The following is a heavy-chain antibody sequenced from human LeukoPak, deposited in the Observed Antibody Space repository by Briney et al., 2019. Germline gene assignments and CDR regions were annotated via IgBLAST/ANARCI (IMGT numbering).Heavy chain of an antibody. CDR2: ISGSGGST. V-gene: IGHV3-23*01. Sequence: GGSLRLSCAASGFSFSSYAMSWVRQAPGKGLEWVSGISGSGGSTYYADSVKGRFTISRDNAKNSLYLQMNSLRAEDTAVYYCARYYYDSRGYYSPLNYYGMDVWGQGTTVTVSS. J-gene: IGHJ6*02. CDR3: ARYYYDSRGYYSPLNYYGMDV. D-gene: IGHD3-22*01. CDR1: GFSFSSYA.